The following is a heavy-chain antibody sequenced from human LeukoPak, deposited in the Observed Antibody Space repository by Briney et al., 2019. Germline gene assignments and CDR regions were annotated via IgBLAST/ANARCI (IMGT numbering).Heavy chain of an antibody. V-gene: IGHV3-23*01. CDR1: GFTFSSYA. J-gene: IGHJ4*02. Sequence: GGSLRLSCAASGFTFSSYAMSWVRQAPGKGLEWVSAISGSGGSTYYADSVKGRFTISRDNSKNTLYLQMNSLRAEDTAVYYCAKARALAAYDFWSGYYDYDYWGQGTLVTVSS. CDR3: AKARALAAYDFWSGYYDYDY. D-gene: IGHD3-3*01. CDR2: ISGSGGST.